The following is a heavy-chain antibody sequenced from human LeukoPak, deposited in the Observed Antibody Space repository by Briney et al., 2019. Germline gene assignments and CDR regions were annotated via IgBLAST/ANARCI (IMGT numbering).Heavy chain of an antibody. D-gene: IGHD4-23*01. CDR3: ARDPSAHTYGGNKWYFDL. CDR1: GDTSNNYA. CDR2: IIPILGTA. J-gene: IGHJ2*01. Sequence: SVKVSCKASGDTSNNYAISWVRQAPGQGLEWMGHIIPILGTANYAQKFQGRVTTTADESTSTAYMELSSLRSEDTAVYYCARDPSAHTYGGNKWYFDLWGRGTLVTVSS. V-gene: IGHV1-69*11.